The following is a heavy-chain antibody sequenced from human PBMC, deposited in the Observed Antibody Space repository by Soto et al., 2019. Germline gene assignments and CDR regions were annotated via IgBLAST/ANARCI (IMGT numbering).Heavy chain of an antibody. CDR2: IRSKAYGGTA. J-gene: IGHJ4*02. Sequence: GGSLRLSCTASGFTFDDYAMSWFRQAPGKGPEWVTFIRSKAYGGTAEYAASVKERFTISRDDSKSIAYLQMNSLKTEDTAVYYCTTHLHYGDYFRLDYWGRGTLVTAPQ. CDR3: TTHLHYGDYFRLDY. V-gene: IGHV3-49*03. D-gene: IGHD4-17*01. CDR1: GFTFDDYA.